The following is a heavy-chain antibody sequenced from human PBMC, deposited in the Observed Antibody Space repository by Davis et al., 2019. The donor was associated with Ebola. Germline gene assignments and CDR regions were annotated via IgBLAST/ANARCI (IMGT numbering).Heavy chain of an antibody. CDR2: INHSGST. V-gene: IGHV4-34*01. J-gene: IGHJ5*02. Sequence: MPSETLSLTCAVYGGSFSGYYWSWIRQPPGKGLEWIGEINHSGSTNYNPSLKSRVTISVDTSKNQFSLKLSSVTAADTAVYYCARGRGYLRANWFDPWGQGTLVTVSS. CDR1: GGSFSGYY. CDR3: ARGRGYLRANWFDP. D-gene: IGHD3-22*01.